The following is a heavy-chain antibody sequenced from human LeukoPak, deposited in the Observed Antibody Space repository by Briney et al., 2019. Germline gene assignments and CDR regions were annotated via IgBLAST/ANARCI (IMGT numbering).Heavy chain of an antibody. CDR3: VRERRYYDSSGYYYAMDV. Sequence: SETLSLTCTVSGGSISSYYWSWIRQPPGKGLEWIGFISYSGSTNYNPSLKSRVTISVDTSKDQFSLKLSSVTAADTAVYYCVRERRYYDSSGYYYAMDVWGQGTTVTVSS. CDR2: ISYSGST. D-gene: IGHD3-22*01. V-gene: IGHV4-59*01. J-gene: IGHJ6*02. CDR1: GGSISSYY.